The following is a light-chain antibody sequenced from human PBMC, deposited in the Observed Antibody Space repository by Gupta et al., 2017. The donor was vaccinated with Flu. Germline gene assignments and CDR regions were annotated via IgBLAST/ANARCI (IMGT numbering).Light chain of an antibody. CDR1: RSDIGGYDY. Sequence: QSALTQPASVSGSPGQSIAISCTGTRSDIGGYDYVSWYQHHPGTAPKLIIYEVNNRPSGISDRFSGSKSGNTASLTISGLQAEDEADYYCSSYTDDITRDVVLGGGTTLTVL. CDR2: EVN. J-gene: IGLJ2*01. V-gene: IGLV2-14*01. CDR3: SSYTDDITRDVV.